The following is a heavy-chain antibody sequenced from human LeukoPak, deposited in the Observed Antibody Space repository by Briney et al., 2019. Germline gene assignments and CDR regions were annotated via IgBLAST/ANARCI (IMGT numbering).Heavy chain of an antibody. CDR2: INPSGGST. Sequence: ASVKVSCKASGYTFTSYYMHWVRQAPGQGLEWMGIINPSGGSTSYAQRFQGRVTMTRDTSTSTVYMELSSLRSEDTAVYYCARGYCSSTSCPNWFDPWGQGTLVTVSS. D-gene: IGHD2-2*01. J-gene: IGHJ5*02. V-gene: IGHV1-46*03. CDR3: ARGYCSSTSCPNWFDP. CDR1: GYTFTSYY.